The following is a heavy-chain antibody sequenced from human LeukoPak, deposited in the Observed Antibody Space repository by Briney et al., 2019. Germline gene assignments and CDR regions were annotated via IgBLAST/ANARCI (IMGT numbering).Heavy chain of an antibody. V-gene: IGHV3-53*01. Sequence: GSLRLSCVASGFTFSGFEMSWVRRAPGKGLEWVSVIYTGGSTYYADSVKGRFTISRDNSQNTLYLQMNSLRAEDTAVYYCARGIVGTTLTFFFDHWGQGALVTVSS. CDR1: GFTFSGFE. CDR3: ARGIVGTTLTFFFDH. D-gene: IGHD1-26*01. CDR2: IYTGGST. J-gene: IGHJ4*02.